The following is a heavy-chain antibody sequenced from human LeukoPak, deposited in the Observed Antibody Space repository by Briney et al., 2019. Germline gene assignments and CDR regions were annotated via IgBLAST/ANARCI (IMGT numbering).Heavy chain of an antibody. D-gene: IGHD4-17*01. CDR3: AKSRGVTSVTTGGYFDY. J-gene: IGHJ4*02. CDR1: GITFRSYG. V-gene: IGHV3-30*02. Sequence: GGSLRLSCAASGITFRSYGMQWGRQAPGKGLEWVAFIRYDGSKKYYADSVKGRFNISRDNSKNTLYLQMNSLRADDTAVYYCAKSRGVTSVTTGGYFDYRGQGILVTVSS. CDR2: IRYDGSKK.